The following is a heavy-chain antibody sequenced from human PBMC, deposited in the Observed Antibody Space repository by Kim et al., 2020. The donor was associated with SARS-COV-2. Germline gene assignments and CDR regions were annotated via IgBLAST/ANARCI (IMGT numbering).Heavy chain of an antibody. J-gene: IGHJ1*01. CDR1: GVNFNVQY. Sequence: GGSLRLSCVVSGVNFNVQYMNWVRQAPGKGLEWLSYISGDGGYTKYADSVEGRITISKDNAKNSVYLQMHSLRAEDTAIYYCANF. CDR2: ISGDGGYT. V-gene: IGHV3-11*03. CDR3: ANF.